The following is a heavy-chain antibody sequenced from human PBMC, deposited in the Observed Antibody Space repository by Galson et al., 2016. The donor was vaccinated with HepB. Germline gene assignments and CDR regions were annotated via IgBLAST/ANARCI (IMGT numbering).Heavy chain of an antibody. CDR3: AHRTHCDSATCFRYDWFDP. J-gene: IGHJ5*02. V-gene: IGHV2-5*02. Sequence: PALVKPPQTLTLTCTFSGFSLSTRGVGVGWIRQPPGKALEWLGLIYWDDEKRYSPSLKSRLTFTKDTSKNQVVLTMTNMDPVDTATYYCAHRTHCDSATCFRYDWFDPWGQGTLVTVSS. CDR1: GFSLSTRGVG. D-gene: IGHD2-2*01. CDR2: IYWDDEK.